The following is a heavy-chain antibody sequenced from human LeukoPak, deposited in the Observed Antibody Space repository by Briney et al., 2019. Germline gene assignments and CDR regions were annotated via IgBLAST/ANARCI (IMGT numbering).Heavy chain of an antibody. V-gene: IGHV3-7*01. J-gene: IGHJ4*02. CDR3: ARDRYPGGGNSGFDY. CDR2: IKQDGSEK. CDR1: GFTFSSYW. Sequence: GASLRLSCAASGFTFSSYWMSWVRQAPGKGLEWVANIKQDGSEKYYVDSVKGRFTISRDNAKNSLYLQMNSLRAEDTAVYYCARDRYPGGGNSGFDYWGQGTLVTVSS. D-gene: IGHD4-23*01.